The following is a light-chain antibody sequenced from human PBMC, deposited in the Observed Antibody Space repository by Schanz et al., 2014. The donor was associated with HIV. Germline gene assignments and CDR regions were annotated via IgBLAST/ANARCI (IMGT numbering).Light chain of an antibody. CDR2: DNY. V-gene: IGLV1-51*01. Sequence: QSVLTQPPSVSAAPGQKVTISCSGSSSNIGNNYVSWYQQFPGTAPKLLIYDNYQRPSGVPDRFSGSKSGTSATLGITGLQTGDEADYYCGTWDASLDNWVFGGGTKLTVL. J-gene: IGLJ3*02. CDR1: SSNIGNNY. CDR3: GTWDASLDNWV.